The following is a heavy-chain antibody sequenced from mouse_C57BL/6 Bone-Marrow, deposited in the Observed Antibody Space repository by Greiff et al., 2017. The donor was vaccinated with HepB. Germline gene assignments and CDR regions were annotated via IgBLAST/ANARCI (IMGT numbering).Heavy chain of an antibody. V-gene: IGHV1-7*01. Sequence: LVESGAELAKPGASVKLSCKASGYTFTSYWMHWVKQRPGQGLEWIGYINPSSGYTKYNQKFKDKATLTADKSSITAYMQLSSLTYEDSAVYYCARNPLITTVVAHWYFDVWGTGTTVTAAS. CDR1: GYTFTSYW. J-gene: IGHJ1*03. CDR3: ARNPLITTVVAHWYFDV. D-gene: IGHD1-1*01. CDR2: INPSSGYT.